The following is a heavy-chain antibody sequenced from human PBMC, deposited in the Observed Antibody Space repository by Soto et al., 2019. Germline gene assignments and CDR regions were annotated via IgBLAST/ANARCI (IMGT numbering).Heavy chain of an antibody. V-gene: IGHV4-39*01. D-gene: IGHD3-9*01. J-gene: IGHJ4*02. Sequence: SETLSLTCTVSGGSVSSSGYYWGWVRQPPGKGLEWIGSVYYSGSTYYNPSLESRVTISVDKSKNQFSLKLMSLSAADTAVYYCGRLEGLATISYYFYYWGQGALVTVSS. CDR2: VYYSGST. CDR1: GGSVSSSGYY. CDR3: GRLEGLATISYYFYY.